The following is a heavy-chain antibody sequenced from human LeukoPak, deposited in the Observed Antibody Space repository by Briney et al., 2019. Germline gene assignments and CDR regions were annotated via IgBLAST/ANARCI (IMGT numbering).Heavy chain of an antibody. CDR2: MNPNSGNT. Sequence: HWASVKVSCKASGYTFTSYDINWVRQATGQGLEWMGWMNPNSGNTGYAQKFQGRVTMTRNTSISTAYMELSSLRSEDTAVYYCARAYVSAYGDYVYYYMDVWGKGTTVTVSS. V-gene: IGHV1-8*01. CDR3: ARAYVSAYGDYVYYYMDV. J-gene: IGHJ6*03. CDR1: GYTFTSYD. D-gene: IGHD4-17*01.